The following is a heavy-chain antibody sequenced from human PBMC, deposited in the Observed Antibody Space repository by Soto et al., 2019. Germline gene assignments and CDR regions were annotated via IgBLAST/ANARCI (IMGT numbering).Heavy chain of an antibody. D-gene: IGHD2-2*01. V-gene: IGHV1-69*06. Sequence: GASVKVSCKASGGTFSSYAISWVRQAPGQGLEWMGGIIPIFGTANYAQKFQGRVTITADKSTSTAYMELSSLRSEDTAVYYCAGVVVVPAANYYYGMDVWGPGTTVTVSS. CDR3: AGVVVVPAANYYYGMDV. CDR1: GGTFSSYA. CDR2: IIPIFGTA. J-gene: IGHJ6*02.